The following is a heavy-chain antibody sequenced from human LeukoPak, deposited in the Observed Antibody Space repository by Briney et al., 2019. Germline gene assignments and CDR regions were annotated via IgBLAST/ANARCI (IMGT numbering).Heavy chain of an antibody. J-gene: IGHJ4*02. V-gene: IGHV3-30*02. CDR2: IRYDGSNK. Sequence: TGGSLRLSCAASGFTFSSYGMHWVRQAPGKGLEGVAFIRYDGSNKYYADSVKGRFTISRDNSKNTLYLQMNSLRAEDTAVYYCAKGLDYGDPQDYWGQGTLVTVSS. CDR3: AKGLDYGDPQDY. CDR1: GFTFSSYG. D-gene: IGHD4-17*01.